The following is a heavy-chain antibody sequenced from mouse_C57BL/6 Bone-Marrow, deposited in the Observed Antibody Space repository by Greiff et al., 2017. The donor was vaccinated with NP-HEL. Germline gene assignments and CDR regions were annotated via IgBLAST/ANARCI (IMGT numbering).Heavy chain of an antibody. CDR2: IDPETGGT. J-gene: IGHJ1*03. Sequence: QVQLKLSGAELVRPGASVTLSCKASGYTFTDYEMHWVKQTPVHGLEWIGAIDPETGGTAYNQKFKGKAILTADKSSSTAYMELRSLTSEDSAVYYCTRELGTPYWYFDVWGTGTTVTVSS. D-gene: IGHD4-1*01. CDR1: GYTFTDYE. CDR3: TRELGTPYWYFDV. V-gene: IGHV1-15*01.